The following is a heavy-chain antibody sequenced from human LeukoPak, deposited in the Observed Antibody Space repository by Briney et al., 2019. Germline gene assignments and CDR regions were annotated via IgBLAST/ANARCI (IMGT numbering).Heavy chain of an antibody. J-gene: IGHJ5*02. D-gene: IGHD1-7*01. CDR3: AKDRDWNYVGDWFDP. V-gene: IGHV3-23*01. Sequence: GGSLRFSCAASGFTFSSYAMSWVRQAPGKGLEWVSAISGSGGSTYYADSVKGRFTISRDNSKDTLYLQMNSLRAEDTAVYYCAKDRDWNYVGDWFDPWGQGTLVTVSS. CDR1: GFTFSSYA. CDR2: ISGSGGST.